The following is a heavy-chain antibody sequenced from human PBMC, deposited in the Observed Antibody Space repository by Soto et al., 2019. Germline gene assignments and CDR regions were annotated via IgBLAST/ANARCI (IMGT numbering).Heavy chain of an antibody. Sequence: ASETLSLTCTVSGGSISRYYWSWVREPPGKGLEWIGDIYYRGGTNYNPSLKSRVTISVDTSKNQLSLKLSSVTAADTAVYYCARDTLVVPAAISWFYYYYGMDVWGQGTTVTVSS. D-gene: IGHD2-2*02. CDR2: IYYRGGT. J-gene: IGHJ6*02. CDR3: ARDTLVVPAAISWFYYYYGMDV. V-gene: IGHV4-59*01. CDR1: GGSISRYY.